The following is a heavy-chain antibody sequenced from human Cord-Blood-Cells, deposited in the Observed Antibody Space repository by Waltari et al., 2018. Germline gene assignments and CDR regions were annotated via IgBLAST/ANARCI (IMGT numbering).Heavy chain of an antibody. CDR3: ATPYSGSYYYYYGMDV. D-gene: IGHD1-26*01. J-gene: IGHJ6*02. V-gene: IGHV1-24*01. CDR2: FDPEDGET. CDR1: GYTLTELS. Sequence: QVQLVQSGAEVKKPGASVKVSCKVSGYTLTELSMHWVRQAPGKGLERMGGFDPEDGETIYAQKFQGRVTMTEETSTDTAYMELSSLRSEDTAVYYCATPYSGSYYYYYGMDVWGQGTTVTVSS.